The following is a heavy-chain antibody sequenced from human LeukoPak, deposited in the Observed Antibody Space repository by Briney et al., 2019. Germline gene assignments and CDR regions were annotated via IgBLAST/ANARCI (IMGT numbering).Heavy chain of an antibody. CDR1: GSSISSYH. Sequence: SETLSLTCTVSGSSISSYHWNWIRQPAGKGLEWIGRLSASGTTNFNPSLKSRVTISGDKSKKQVSTRLTNVTAADTADDYCVREADGAAHFDPWGQGTLVTVSS. D-gene: IGHD6-13*01. CDR3: VREADGAAHFDP. CDR2: LSASGTT. V-gene: IGHV4-4*07. J-gene: IGHJ5*02.